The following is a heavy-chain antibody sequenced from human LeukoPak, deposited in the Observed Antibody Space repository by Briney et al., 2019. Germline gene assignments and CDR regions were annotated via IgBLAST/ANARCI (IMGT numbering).Heavy chain of an antibody. CDR1: GFSFSNYD. CDR3: AKGGGGYNYYFDL. Sequence: GGSLRLSCAVSGFSFSNYDMSWVRQAPGKGLQWVSVISGSGGSRYHSDSVKGRFTISRDPSKNTVHLQMNSLRAEDTGVYYCAKGGGGYNYYFDLWGQGTLVTVSS. V-gene: IGHV3-23*01. CDR2: ISGSGGSR. D-gene: IGHD5-24*01. J-gene: IGHJ4*02.